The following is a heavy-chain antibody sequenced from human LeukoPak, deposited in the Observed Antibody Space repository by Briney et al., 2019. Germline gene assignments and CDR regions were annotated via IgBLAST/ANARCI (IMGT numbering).Heavy chain of an antibody. CDR3: ARDPAYYYDSSGYYYYYYYMDV. J-gene: IGHJ6*03. Sequence: GGSLRLSCAASGFTFINARMSWVRQAPGKGLEWVSSISSSSSYIYYADSVKGRFTISRDNAKNSLYLQMNSLRAEDTAVYYCARDPAYYYDSSGYYYYYYYMDVWGKGTTVTISS. D-gene: IGHD3-22*01. CDR1: GFTFINAR. V-gene: IGHV3-21*01. CDR2: ISSSSSYI.